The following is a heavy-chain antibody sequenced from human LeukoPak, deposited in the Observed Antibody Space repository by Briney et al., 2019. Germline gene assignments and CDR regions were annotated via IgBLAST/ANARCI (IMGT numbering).Heavy chain of an antibody. D-gene: IGHD4-23*01. J-gene: IGHJ4*02. CDR1: GGSISSGSYY. Sequence: SETLSLTCTVSGGSISSGSYYWSWIRQPAGKGLEWIGRIYTSGSTNYNPSLKSRVTISVDTSKNQFSLKLSSVTAADTAVYYCARGDYVGSPFDYWGQGTLVTVSS. CDR2: IYTSGST. V-gene: IGHV4-61*02. CDR3: ARGDYVGSPFDY.